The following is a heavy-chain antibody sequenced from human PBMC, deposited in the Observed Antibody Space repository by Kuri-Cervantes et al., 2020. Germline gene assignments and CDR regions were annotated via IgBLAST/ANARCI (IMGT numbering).Heavy chain of an antibody. V-gene: IGHV3-9*01. Sequence: SLKISCAASGFTFDDYAMHWVRQAPGKGLEWVSGISWNSGSIGYADSVKGRFTISRDNAKNSLYLQMNSLRAEDTAVYYCATTVTTSGRFSGWGQGTLVTVSS. CDR1: GFTFDDYA. CDR3: ATTVTTSGRFSG. J-gene: IGHJ4*02. CDR2: ISWNSGSI. D-gene: IGHD4-11*01.